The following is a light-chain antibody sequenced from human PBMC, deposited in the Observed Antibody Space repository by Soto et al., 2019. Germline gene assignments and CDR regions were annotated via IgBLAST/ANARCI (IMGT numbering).Light chain of an antibody. CDR2: DAS. CDR3: QQYNGYYRT. CDR1: QTISGW. V-gene: IGKV1-5*01. J-gene: IGKJ1*01. Sequence: DIEMTQSPSTLSASVGETVTITCRASQTISGWLAWYQQRPGKAPNLLIFDASTLESGVPSRFSGSGSGTTFTLTISSLQSDDFATYYCQQYNGYYRTFGQGTKVEIK.